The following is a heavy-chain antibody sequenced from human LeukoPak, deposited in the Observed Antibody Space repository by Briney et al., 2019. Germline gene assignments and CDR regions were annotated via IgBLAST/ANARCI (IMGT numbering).Heavy chain of an antibody. CDR2: ISAYNGNT. Sequence: ASVKVSCKASGYTFTSYGISWVRQAPGQGLEWMGWISAYNGNTNYAQKLQGRVTMTTDTSTSTAYMELRSLRSDDTALYYCARDRWGRDIVVVPAAIFSSLFDYWGQGTLVTVSS. CDR3: ARDRWGRDIVVVPAAIFSSLFDY. V-gene: IGHV1-18*01. J-gene: IGHJ4*02. D-gene: IGHD2-2*02. CDR1: GYTFTSYG.